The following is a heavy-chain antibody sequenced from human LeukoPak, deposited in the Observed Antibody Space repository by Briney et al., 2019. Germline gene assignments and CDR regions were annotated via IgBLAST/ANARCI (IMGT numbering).Heavy chain of an antibody. CDR2: ISGSGGST. CDR3: ARDYELLIDY. CDR1: GFTFSSYA. D-gene: IGHD1-26*01. J-gene: IGHJ4*02. V-gene: IGHV3-23*01. Sequence: GGSLRLSCAASGFTFSSYAMSWVRQAPGKGLEWVSAISGSGGSTYYADSVKGRFTISRDNAKNSLYLQMNSLRAEDTAVYYCARDYELLIDYWGQGTLVTVSS.